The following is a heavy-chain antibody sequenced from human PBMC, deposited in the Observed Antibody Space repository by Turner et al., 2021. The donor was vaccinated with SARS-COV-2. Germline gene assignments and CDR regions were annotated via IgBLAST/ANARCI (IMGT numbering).Heavy chain of an antibody. CDR2: IHPSGTT. J-gene: IGHJ4*02. CDR3: AKGDDSRKSGLL. V-gene: IGHV4-34*02. CDR1: GGSFSGYY. Sequence: QVQLQQWGAGLFKPSETLSLTCAVDGGSFSGYYWTWIRQPPEKGLEWIGEIHPSGTTYHNPSLKGRVTMSVDTSKNQFYLKVSSVTAADTAVYYCAKGDDSRKSGLLWGQGTLVTVSS. D-gene: IGHD2-15*01.